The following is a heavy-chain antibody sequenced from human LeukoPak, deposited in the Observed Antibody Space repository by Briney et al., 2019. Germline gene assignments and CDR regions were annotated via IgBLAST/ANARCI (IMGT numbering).Heavy chain of an antibody. Sequence: SETLSLTCTVSGDPISSHSDYKWTWIRQSPQKGLEWIGDIYYTGNTNYNPSLRSPLTISVETSMNQLSLRLTAVTAADTAVYYCAREYSAFDYWGQGALVTVSS. V-gene: IGHV4-61*08. CDR2: IYYTGNT. CDR1: GDPISSHSDY. J-gene: IGHJ4*02. D-gene: IGHD4-11*01. CDR3: AREYSAFDY.